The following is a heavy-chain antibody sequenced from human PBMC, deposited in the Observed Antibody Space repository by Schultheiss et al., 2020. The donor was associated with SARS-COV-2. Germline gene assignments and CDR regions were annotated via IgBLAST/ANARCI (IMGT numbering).Heavy chain of an antibody. CDR3: ARASGVVAPQKAFDY. CDR2: ISSSGSTI. D-gene: IGHD2-15*01. V-gene: IGHV3-48*03. Sequence: GGSLRLSCAASGFTFSSYEMNWVRQAPGKGLEWVSYISSSGSTIYYADSVKGRFTISRDNSKNTLYLQMNSLRAEDTAVYYCARASGVVAPQKAFDYWGQGTLVTVSS. CDR1: GFTFSSYE. J-gene: IGHJ4*02.